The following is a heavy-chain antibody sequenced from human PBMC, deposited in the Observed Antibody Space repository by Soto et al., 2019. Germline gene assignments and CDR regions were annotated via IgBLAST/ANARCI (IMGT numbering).Heavy chain of an antibody. CDR2: IYYSGST. V-gene: IGHV4-61*01. CDR3: AREDVAVAGTRYYYYGMDV. Sequence: SETLSLTCTVSGGSVSSGSYYWSWIRQPPGKGLEWIGYIYYSGSTNYNPSLKSRVTISVGTSKNQFSLKLSSVTAADTAVYYCAREDVAVAGTRYYYYGMDVWGQGTTVTVSS. J-gene: IGHJ6*02. D-gene: IGHD6-19*01. CDR1: GGSVSSGSYY.